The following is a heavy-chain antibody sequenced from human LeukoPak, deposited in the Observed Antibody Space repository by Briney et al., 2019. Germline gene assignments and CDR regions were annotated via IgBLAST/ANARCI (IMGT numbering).Heavy chain of an antibody. CDR3: ARGDYYDSSGYYNGQFDY. CDR2: IIPILGIA. CDR1: GYTFTSYD. J-gene: IGHJ4*02. V-gene: IGHV1-69*04. D-gene: IGHD3-22*01. Sequence: SVKVSCKASGYTFTSYDINWVRQATGQGLEWMGRIIPILGIANYAQKFQGRVTITADKSTSTAYMELSSLRSEDTAVYYCARGDYYDSSGYYNGQFDYWGQGTLVTVSS.